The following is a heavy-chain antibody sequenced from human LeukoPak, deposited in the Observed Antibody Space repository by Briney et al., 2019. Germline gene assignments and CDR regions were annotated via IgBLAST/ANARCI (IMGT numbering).Heavy chain of an antibody. CDR1: GGSISSYY. J-gene: IGHJ6*03. CDR3: ARTSSSWYWYMDV. Sequence: SETLSLTCTVSGGSISSYYWSWIRQPPGKGLEWIGYIYYSGSTNYNPSLKSRVTISVDTSKNQFSLKLSSVTAADTAVYYCARTSSSWYWYMDVWGKGTTVTVSS. CDR2: IYYSGST. V-gene: IGHV4-59*01. D-gene: IGHD6-13*01.